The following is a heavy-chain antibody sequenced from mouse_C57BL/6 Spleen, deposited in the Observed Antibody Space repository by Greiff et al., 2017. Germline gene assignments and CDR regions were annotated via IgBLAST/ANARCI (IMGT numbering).Heavy chain of an antibody. Sequence: VQLQQPGAELVKPGASVKLSCKASGYTFTSYWMQWVKQRPGQGLEWIGEIDPSDSYTNYNQKFKGKATLTVDTSSSTAYMQLSSLTSEDSAVYYCAAGYYAMDCWGQGTSVTVSS. CDR2: IDPSDSYT. J-gene: IGHJ4*01. V-gene: IGHV1-50*01. CDR1: GYTFTSYW. CDR3: AAGYYAMDC.